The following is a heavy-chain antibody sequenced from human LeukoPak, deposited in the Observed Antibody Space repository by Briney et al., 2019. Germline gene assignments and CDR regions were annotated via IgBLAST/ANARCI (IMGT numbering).Heavy chain of an antibody. D-gene: IGHD4-17*01. J-gene: IGHJ4*02. CDR3: ARDGPDYGDYVNFDY. Sequence: ASVKVSCKASGYTFTSYGITWVRQAPGQGLEWMGWLSAYNGKTNYAQKLQGRVTMTTDTSTSTAYMELRSLRSDDTAVYYCARDGPDYGDYVNFDYWGQGTLVTVSS. CDR1: GYTFTSYG. CDR2: LSAYNGKT. V-gene: IGHV1-18*01.